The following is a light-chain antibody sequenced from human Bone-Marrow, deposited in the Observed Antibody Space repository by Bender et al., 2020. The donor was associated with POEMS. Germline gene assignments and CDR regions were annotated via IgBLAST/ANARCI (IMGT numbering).Light chain of an antibody. CDR1: SSDVGNYHL. J-gene: IGLJ3*02. V-gene: IGLV2-23*01. Sequence: QSALTQPASMSGSPGQSITISCTGTSSDVGNYHLVSWYQHHPDKVPKLMIYEATKRPSGVSNRFSGSKSGNTASLTISGLQPEDEADYYCCSYAGPTTWVFGGGTKVTVL. CDR3: CSYAGPTTWV. CDR2: EAT.